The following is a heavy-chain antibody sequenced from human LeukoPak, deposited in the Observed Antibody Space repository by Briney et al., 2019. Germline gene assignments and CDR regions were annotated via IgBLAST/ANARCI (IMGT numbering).Heavy chain of an antibody. CDR3: ASAYYGDYSSFDY. J-gene: IGHJ4*02. Sequence: GGSLRISCAASGFTFSSYAMHWVRQAPGKGLEWAAVISYDGSNKYYADSVKGRFTISRDNSKNTLYLQMNSLRAEDTAVYYCASAYYGDYSSFDYWGQGTLVTVSS. CDR1: GFTFSSYA. V-gene: IGHV3-30-3*01. D-gene: IGHD4-17*01. CDR2: ISYDGSNK.